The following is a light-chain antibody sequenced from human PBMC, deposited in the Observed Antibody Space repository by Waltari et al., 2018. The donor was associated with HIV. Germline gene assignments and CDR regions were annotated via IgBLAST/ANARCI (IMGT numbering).Light chain of an antibody. CDR1: SSDIGAYNH. CDR3: SSYTASNTLWV. V-gene: IGLV2-14*03. CDR2: DVT. J-gene: IGLJ3*02. Sequence: QSALTQPASVSGSRGQSITMSCTGTSSDIGAYNHVSWFQQRPGKAPKLIIYDVTDRPSGFSKRFSGSKAGITASLTISGRQADDEGDYYCSSYTASNTLWVFGGGTKLTVL.